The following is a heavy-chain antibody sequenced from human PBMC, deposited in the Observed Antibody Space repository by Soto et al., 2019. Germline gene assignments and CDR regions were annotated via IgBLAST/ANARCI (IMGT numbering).Heavy chain of an antibody. J-gene: IGHJ4*02. CDR3: ARTSRFAY. Sequence: SETLSLTCAVYGGSFSNYYWSWIRQPPGKGLEWIGEINHSGSTNYNPSLKSRVTISVDTSKNQFSLKLSSVTAADTAVYYCARTSRFAYWGQGTLVTVSS. CDR2: INHSGST. V-gene: IGHV4-34*01. CDR1: GGSFSNYY.